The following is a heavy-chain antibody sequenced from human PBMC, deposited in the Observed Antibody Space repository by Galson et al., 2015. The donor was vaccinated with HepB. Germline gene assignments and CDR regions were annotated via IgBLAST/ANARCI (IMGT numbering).Heavy chain of an antibody. CDR3: ARGPLKSQSVSVNGGGGDV. Sequence: ETLSLTCAVYGGSFSGYYWSWIRQPPGKGLEWIGDINHSGSTNYNPSLKSRLTISVDTSKKLFFLNLSSVTAADTAVYYCARGPLKSQSVSVNGGGGDVWGQGTLVTVSS. CDR2: INHSGST. J-gene: IGHJ1*01. D-gene: IGHD2-8*01. V-gene: IGHV4-34*01. CDR1: GGSFSGYY.